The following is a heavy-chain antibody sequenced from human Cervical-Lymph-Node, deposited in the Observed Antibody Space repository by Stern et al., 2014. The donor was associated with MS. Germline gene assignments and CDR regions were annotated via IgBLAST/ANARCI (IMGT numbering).Heavy chain of an antibody. Sequence: VQLVESGGGVVQPGRSLNLSCEASGFTFSTFAMHWVRQAPGQGLEWVAVISYDGGTEHYADSVKGRFTISRDNFRNTLHLQMNSLRPEDTAVYYGARGGDVFGVVIGGYWGQGTLVTVSS. CDR1: GFTFSTFA. CDR2: ISYDGGTE. J-gene: IGHJ4*02. D-gene: IGHD3-3*01. V-gene: IGHV3-30*03. CDR3: ARGGDVFGVVIGGY.